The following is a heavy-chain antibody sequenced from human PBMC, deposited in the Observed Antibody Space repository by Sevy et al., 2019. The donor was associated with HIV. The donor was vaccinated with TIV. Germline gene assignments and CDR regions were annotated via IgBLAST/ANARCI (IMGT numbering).Heavy chain of an antibody. V-gene: IGHV1-24*01. CDR1: GYTLTQLS. CDR2: FDPEDGET. J-gene: IGHJ4*02. CDR3: ATTNDYYESSGYPFDY. Sequence: ASVKVSCKVSGYTLTQLSMNWVRQAPGKGLEWMGSFDPEDGETIYAQEFQGRVTMTEDRSTDTAYMDLSSLRSEDTAVYYCATTNDYYESSGYPFDYWGQGTLVTVSS. D-gene: IGHD3-22*01.